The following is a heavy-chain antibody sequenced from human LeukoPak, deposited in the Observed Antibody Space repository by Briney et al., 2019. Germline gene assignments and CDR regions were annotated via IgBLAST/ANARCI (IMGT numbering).Heavy chain of an antibody. V-gene: IGHV4/OR15-8*01. Sequence: SETLSLTCAVSGGSIVSRDWWTWVRQPPGKGLEWIGDISHSGGANYNLSLRSRLTLSVDKSENQFSLRLSSVTAAATAVYYCARGLYDSVTGCHNDYDSWGPGTLVTVS. D-gene: IGHD2-21*02. CDR3: ARGLYDSVTGCHNDYDS. CDR2: ISHSGGA. J-gene: IGHJ4*02. CDR1: GGSIVSRDW.